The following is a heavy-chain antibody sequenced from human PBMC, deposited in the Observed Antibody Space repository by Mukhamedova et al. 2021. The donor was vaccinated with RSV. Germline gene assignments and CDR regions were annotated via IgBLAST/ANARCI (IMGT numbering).Heavy chain of an antibody. Sequence: EWVSSISSSSSYIYYADSVKGRFTISRDNAKNSLYLQMNSLRAEDTAVYYCARYCSGGSCYSAADYLGQGTLVTVSS. CDR3: ARYCSGGSCYSAADY. J-gene: IGHJ4*02. D-gene: IGHD2-15*01. V-gene: IGHV3-21*01. CDR2: ISSSSSYI.